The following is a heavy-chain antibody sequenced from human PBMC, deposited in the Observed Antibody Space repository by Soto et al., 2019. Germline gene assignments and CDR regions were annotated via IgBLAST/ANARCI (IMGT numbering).Heavy chain of an antibody. Sequence: ASVKVSCKASGYTFTSYGISWVRQAPGQGLEWMGWISAYNGNTNYAQKLQGRVTMTTDTSTSTAYMELRSLRSDDTAVYYCARVLTGYSSSFEDYWGQGTLVTVSS. CDR1: GYTFTSYG. CDR2: ISAYNGNT. CDR3: ARVLTGYSSSFEDY. V-gene: IGHV1-18*01. D-gene: IGHD6-13*01. J-gene: IGHJ4*02.